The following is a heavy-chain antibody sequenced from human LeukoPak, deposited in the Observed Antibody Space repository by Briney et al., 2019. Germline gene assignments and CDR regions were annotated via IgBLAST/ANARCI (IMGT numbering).Heavy chain of an antibody. J-gene: IGHJ3*02. CDR3: AKRGNNAFEI. CDR1: GFTLSTYH. CDR2: IYSGGST. D-gene: IGHD3-16*01. V-gene: IGHV3-53*01. Sequence: GGSLRLSCAASGFTLSTYHMTWVRQAPGKGLEWVSTIYSGGSTNYEDSVRGRFTISRDSSQNTVWLQMNSLRAEDTAVYHCAKRGNNAFEIWGQGTMVTVSS.